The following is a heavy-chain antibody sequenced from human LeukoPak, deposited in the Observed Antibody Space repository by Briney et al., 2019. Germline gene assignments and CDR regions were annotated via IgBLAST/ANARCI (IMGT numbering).Heavy chain of an antibody. J-gene: IGHJ5*02. V-gene: IGHV4-34*01. CDR3: ARGSGSYYGNWFDP. D-gene: IGHD1-26*01. Sequence: PSETLSLTCAVYGGSFSGYYWSWIRQPPGKGLEWIGEINHSGSTNYNPSLKSRVTISVDKSKNQFSLKLSSVTAADTAVYYCARGSGSYYGNWFDPWGQGTLVTVSS. CDR1: GGSFSGYY. CDR2: INHSGST.